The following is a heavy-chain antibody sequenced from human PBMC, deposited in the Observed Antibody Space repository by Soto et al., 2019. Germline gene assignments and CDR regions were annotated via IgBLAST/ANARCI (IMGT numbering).Heavy chain of an antibody. CDR1: GASMNNYF. D-gene: IGHD3-22*01. CDR2: ISSSGIP. CDR3: ARSYYDSTGFAVDP. V-gene: IGHV4-59*08. Sequence: SETLFLTCNVSGASMNNYFWSWIRQAPGRGLEWIGYISSSGIPTYTPSLKSRLTISVDASKNEFSMKLTSVTASDTAVYYCARSYYDSTGFAVDPWGQGTLVTVSS. J-gene: IGHJ5*02.